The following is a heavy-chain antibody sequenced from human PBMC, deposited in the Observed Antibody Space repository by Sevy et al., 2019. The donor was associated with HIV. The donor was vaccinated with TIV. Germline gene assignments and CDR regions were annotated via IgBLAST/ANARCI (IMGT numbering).Heavy chain of an antibody. CDR2: ISSSSSTI. CDR3: ARHLRGTGIDN. Sequence: GGSLRLSCSASGFTFSRSSMDWVRQAPGKGLEWVSYISSSSSTIYYTDSVKGRFTISRDNAKNSLYLQINSLRDEDTAVYFCARHLRGTGIDNWGQGTLVTVSS. D-gene: IGHD1-1*01. J-gene: IGHJ4*02. CDR1: GFTFSRSS. V-gene: IGHV3-48*02.